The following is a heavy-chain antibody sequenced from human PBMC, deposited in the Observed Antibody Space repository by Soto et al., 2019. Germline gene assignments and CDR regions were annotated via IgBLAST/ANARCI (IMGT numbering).Heavy chain of an antibody. CDR3: AAYSGSSRRHFDY. CDR1: GYTFTSYW. D-gene: IGHD6-6*01. Sequence: PGESLKISCKASGYTFTSYWIGWVRQMPGKGLEWMGMIYPGDSDTRYSPSFQGQVTISADKSISTAYLQWSSLKASDTAMYYCAAYSGSSRRHFDYWGQGTQVTVSS. J-gene: IGHJ4*02. V-gene: IGHV5-51*01. CDR2: IYPGDSDT.